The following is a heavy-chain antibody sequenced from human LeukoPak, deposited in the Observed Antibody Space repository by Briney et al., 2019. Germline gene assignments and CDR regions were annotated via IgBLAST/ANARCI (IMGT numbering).Heavy chain of an antibody. J-gene: IGHJ4*02. CDR1: GGSISSGSYY. D-gene: IGHD3-22*01. Sequence: SQTLSLTCSVSGGSISSGSYYWSWIRQPAGKGLGWIGRIYTSGSTNYNPSLKSRVTMSFAASNNQFSLRLSSVTAADTAVYYCARVATGGYYNYWGQGTLVTVSS. V-gene: IGHV4-61*02. CDR3: ARVATGGYYNY. CDR2: IYTSGST.